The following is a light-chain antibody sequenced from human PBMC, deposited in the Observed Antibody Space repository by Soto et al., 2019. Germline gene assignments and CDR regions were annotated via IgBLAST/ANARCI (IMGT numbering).Light chain of an antibody. CDR1: QSISDT. J-gene: IGKJ1*01. Sequence: EIVMTQSPATLSVSPGGRATLSCRASQSISDTLAWYQQKPGQAPRLLIHGASTRVTSFPARFSGSGSGTDFPLTICSLQSEDFAVYYCQQYKNWPWTFGQGNKVEIK. CDR3: QQYKNWPWT. CDR2: GAS. V-gene: IGKV3-15*01.